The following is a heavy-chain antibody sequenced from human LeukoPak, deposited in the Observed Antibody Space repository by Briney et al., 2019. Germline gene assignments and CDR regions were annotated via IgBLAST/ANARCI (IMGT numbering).Heavy chain of an antibody. Sequence: PSETLSLTCTVSGGSISNGDHYWSWIRQHPGKGLEWIGHIYYSGSTYYNPSLKSRGIISVDTSKNQFSLKLSSVTAADTAVYYCARVLVSSALFFDYWGQGTLVTVSS. CDR3: ARVLVSSALFFDY. V-gene: IGHV4-31*03. J-gene: IGHJ4*02. D-gene: IGHD2/OR15-2a*01. CDR1: GGSISNGDHY. CDR2: IYYSGST.